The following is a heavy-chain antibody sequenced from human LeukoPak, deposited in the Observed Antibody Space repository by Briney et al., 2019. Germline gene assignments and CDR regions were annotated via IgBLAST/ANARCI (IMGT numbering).Heavy chain of an antibody. Sequence: SETLSLTCTVSGGSISSYYWSWIRQPPGKGLEWIGYIYYSGSTNYNPPLKSRVTISVDTSKKQFSLKLTSVTAADTAVCYCARVGGDYGMDVWGQGTTVTVSS. V-gene: IGHV4-59*01. D-gene: IGHD3-16*01. CDR3: ARVGGDYGMDV. J-gene: IGHJ6*02. CDR1: GGSISSYY. CDR2: IYYSGST.